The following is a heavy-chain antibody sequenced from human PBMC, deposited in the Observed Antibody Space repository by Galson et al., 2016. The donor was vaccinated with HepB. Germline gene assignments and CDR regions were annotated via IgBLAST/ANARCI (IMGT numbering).Heavy chain of an antibody. V-gene: IGHV4-34*01. D-gene: IGHD3-10*01. CDR3: ARGRRVRGVTTKFNWIDP. J-gene: IGHJ5*02. CDR2: INESGNT. CDR1: GGSFSGYS. Sequence: SETLSLTCAVNGGSFSGYSWTWIRQPPEMGLEWIGEINESGNTRYNPSLRSRVIVSLDTAKNQFSLKLSSVTAADAAVYYCARGRRVRGVTTKFNWIDPWGQGTLVTVSS.